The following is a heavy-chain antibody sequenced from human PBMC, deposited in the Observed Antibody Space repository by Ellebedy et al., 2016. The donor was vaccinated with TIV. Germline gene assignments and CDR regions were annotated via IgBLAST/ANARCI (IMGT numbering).Heavy chain of an antibody. J-gene: IGHJ2*01. Sequence: PGGSLRLSCAASGFTFSSYAMSWVRQAPGKGLEWVANIKQEGSEKYYVDSVKGRFTISRDNAKNSLYLQMNSLRAEDTAVYYCARDWGYGDYLYFDLWGRGTLVTVSS. CDR1: GFTFSSYA. CDR3: ARDWGYGDYLYFDL. D-gene: IGHD4-17*01. V-gene: IGHV3-7*01. CDR2: IKQEGSEK.